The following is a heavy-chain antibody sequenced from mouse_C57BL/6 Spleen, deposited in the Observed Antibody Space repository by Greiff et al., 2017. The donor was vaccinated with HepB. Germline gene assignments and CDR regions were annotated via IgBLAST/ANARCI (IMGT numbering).Heavy chain of an antibody. V-gene: IGHV1-64*01. CDR2: IHPNSGST. J-gene: IGHJ2*01. Sequence: VKLMESGAELVKPGASVKLSCKASGYTFTSYWMHWVKPRPGQGLEWIGMIHPNSGSTNYNEKFKSKATLTVDKSSSTAYMQLSSLTSEDSAVYYCARHLLWLRRGDPHFDDWGQGTTLTVSS. D-gene: IGHD2-2*01. CDR1: GYTFTSYW. CDR3: ARHLLWLRRGDPHFDD.